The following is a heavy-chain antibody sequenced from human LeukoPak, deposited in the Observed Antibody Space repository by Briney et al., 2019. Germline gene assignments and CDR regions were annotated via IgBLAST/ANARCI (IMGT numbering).Heavy chain of an antibody. Sequence: PGGSLRLSWAASGFTFSRCLMSWVRQAPGKGLEWVSAISSSGDNRHYADSVKGRFTISRDNSKNTLYLQMTSLRADDTAVYYCARAQDDTRDDLVDRSWDHWGQGTLVTVSS. D-gene: IGHD3-3*01. CDR3: ARAQDDTRDDLVDRSWDH. V-gene: IGHV3-23*01. CDR2: ISSSGDNR. CDR1: GFTFSRCL. J-gene: IGHJ4*02.